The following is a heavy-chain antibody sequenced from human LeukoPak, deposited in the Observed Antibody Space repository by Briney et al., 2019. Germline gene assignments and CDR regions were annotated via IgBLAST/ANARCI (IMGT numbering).Heavy chain of an antibody. CDR2: VYSSGSG. CDR3: ARLTPGRFHMDV. D-gene: IGHD7-27*01. V-gene: IGHV4-4*09. Sequence: SETLSLTCTVSGGSIVDYFWTWIRQPPGRGLEWIGYVYSSGSGNYNPSLKSRVTISVDTSKNQFSLKLSSVTAADTAVYYCARLTPGRFHMDVWGKGTTVTVSS. J-gene: IGHJ6*03. CDR1: GGSIVDYF.